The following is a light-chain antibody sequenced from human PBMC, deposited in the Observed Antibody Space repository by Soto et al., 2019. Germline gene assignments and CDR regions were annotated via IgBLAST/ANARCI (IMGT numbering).Light chain of an antibody. CDR1: QSVSSSY. V-gene: IGKV3-15*01. CDR2: GAS. CDR3: QQYNNWPQT. Sequence: EIVLTQSPGTLSLSPGERATLSCRASQSVSSSYLAWYQQEPGQAPRLLIYGASTRATGIPARFSGSGSGTEFTLTISSLQSEDFAVYYCQQYNNWPQTFGQGTKV. J-gene: IGKJ1*01.